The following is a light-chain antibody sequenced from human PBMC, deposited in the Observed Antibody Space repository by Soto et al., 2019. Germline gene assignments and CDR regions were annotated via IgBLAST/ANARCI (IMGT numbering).Light chain of an antibody. J-gene: IGKJ5*01. V-gene: IGKV3-20*01. CDR2: SAS. Sequence: EIVMTQSPATLSVSPGERATLSCRASQSVTSSYLAWYQQKPGQAPRLLIYSASSRATGVPDRFSGSGSATDFTLTISRVEPEDFAVYYCQQYGSSRNTFGQGTRLEIK. CDR3: QQYGSSRNT. CDR1: QSVTSSY.